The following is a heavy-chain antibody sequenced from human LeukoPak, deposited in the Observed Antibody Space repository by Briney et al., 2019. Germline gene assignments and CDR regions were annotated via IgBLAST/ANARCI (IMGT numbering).Heavy chain of an antibody. J-gene: IGHJ4*02. Sequence: SETLSLTCTVSGGSISSYYWSCLRQPPGKGLEWIGYIYYSGSTNYNPSLESRVTISVDTSKNQFSLKLSSVTAADTAVYYCAREVSGYYVDYWGQGTLVTVSS. D-gene: IGHD3-3*01. CDR1: GGSISSYY. V-gene: IGHV4-59*01. CDR2: IYYSGST. CDR3: AREVSGYYVDY.